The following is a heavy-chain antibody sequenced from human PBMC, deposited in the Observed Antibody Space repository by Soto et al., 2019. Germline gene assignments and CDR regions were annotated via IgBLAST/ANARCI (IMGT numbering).Heavy chain of an antibody. Sequence: QVQLVQSGAEVKKPGSSVKVSCKASGGTFSSYAISWVRQAPGQGLEWMGGIIPIFGTANYAQKFQGRVTITADKSTSTAYMELSSLRSEDTAVYYCAREAAAAGITPYYYYYGMDVWGHGNTVTVSS. CDR3: AREAAAAGITPYYYYYGMDV. CDR1: GGTFSSYA. V-gene: IGHV1-69*06. CDR2: IIPIFGTA. J-gene: IGHJ6*02. D-gene: IGHD6-13*01.